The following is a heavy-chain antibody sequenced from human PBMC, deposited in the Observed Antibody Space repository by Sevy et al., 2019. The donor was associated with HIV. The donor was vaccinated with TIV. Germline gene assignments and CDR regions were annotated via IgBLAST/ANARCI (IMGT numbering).Heavy chain of an antibody. J-gene: IGHJ4*02. CDR1: GYTFTSYV. CDR2: INTGNGDT. D-gene: IGHD3-10*01. V-gene: IGHV1-3*04. Sequence: ASVKVSCKASGYTFTSYVMHWVRQAPGQRLQWMGWINTGNGDTKYAEKLQGRVTITRDTSASTAYMELSSLGSEDTAVYYCARDRGGSGDFDYWGQGTLVTVSS. CDR3: ARDRGGSGDFDY.